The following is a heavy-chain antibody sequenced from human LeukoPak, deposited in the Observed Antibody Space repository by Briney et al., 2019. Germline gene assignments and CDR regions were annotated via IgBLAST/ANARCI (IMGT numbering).Heavy chain of an antibody. Sequence: SETLSLTCTVSGGSISSYYWSWIRQPPGKGLEWIGYIYYSGSTNYNPSLKSRVTISVDTSKNQFSLKLSSVTAADTAVYYCARRLGYYYGSGSYGFNYWGQGTLVTVSS. J-gene: IGHJ4*02. D-gene: IGHD3-10*01. CDR3: ARRLGYYYGSGSYGFNY. CDR1: GGSISSYY. V-gene: IGHV4-59*12. CDR2: IYYSGST.